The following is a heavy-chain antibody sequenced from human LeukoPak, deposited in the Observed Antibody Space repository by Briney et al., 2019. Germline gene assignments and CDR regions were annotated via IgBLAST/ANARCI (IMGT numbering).Heavy chain of an antibody. CDR3: ARDLAYCSSTSCSPGAFDI. D-gene: IGHD2-2*01. CDR1: GGSISSGSYY. Sequence: KPSETLSLTCTVSGGSISSGSYYWSWIRQPAGKGLEWIGRIYTSGSTNYNPSLKSRVTISVDRSKDQFSLKLSSVTAADTAVYYCARDLAYCSSTSCSPGAFDIWGQGTMVTVSS. CDR2: IYTSGST. J-gene: IGHJ3*02. V-gene: IGHV4-61*02.